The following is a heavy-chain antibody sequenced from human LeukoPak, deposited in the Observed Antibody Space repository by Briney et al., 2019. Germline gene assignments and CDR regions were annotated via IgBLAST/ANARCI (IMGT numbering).Heavy chain of an antibody. D-gene: IGHD5-18*01. J-gene: IGHJ4*02. V-gene: IGHV3-23*01. CDR1: GFTFRSYA. Sequence: GGSLRLSCAASGFTFRSYAMSWVRQAPGKGLEWVSAIGGSGTSAYYADPLKGRFTISRDNSKNTLYLQVNSLRAEDTAVYYCAKDDSAYSYASFDYWGQGTLVTVSS. CDR3: AKDDSAYSYASFDY. CDR2: IGGSGTSA.